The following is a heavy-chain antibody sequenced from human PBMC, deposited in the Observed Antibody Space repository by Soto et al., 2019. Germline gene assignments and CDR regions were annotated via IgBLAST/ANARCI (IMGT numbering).Heavy chain of an antibody. V-gene: IGHV1-2*04. CDR3: ARGRIVGATTTRFDY. D-gene: IGHD1-26*01. CDR2: INPNSGGT. CDR1: GYTFTGYY. J-gene: IGHJ4*02. Sequence: GASVKVSCKASGYTFTGYYMHWVRQAPGQGLEWMGWINPNSGGTNYAQKFQGWVTMTRDTSISTAYMELSRLRSDDTAVYYCARGRIVGATTTRFDYGGQGTLVTASS.